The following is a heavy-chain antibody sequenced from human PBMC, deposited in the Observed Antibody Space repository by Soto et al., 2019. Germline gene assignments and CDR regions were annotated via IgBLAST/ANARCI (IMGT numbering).Heavy chain of an antibody. CDR2: INPNDGGK. CDR3: ARDNWDDGGVKIDY. V-gene: IGHV1-2*02. D-gene: IGHD1-20*01. J-gene: IGHJ4*02. CDR1: VYTFTNYF. Sequence: ASVKFSFKPSVYTFTNYFIHWLRQSPGQGLEWMGWINPNDGGKNYAQKFQGRVAVTSDTSISTAYMELSSLTSDDTAVYYCARDNWDDGGVKIDYWGQGTLVTVSS.